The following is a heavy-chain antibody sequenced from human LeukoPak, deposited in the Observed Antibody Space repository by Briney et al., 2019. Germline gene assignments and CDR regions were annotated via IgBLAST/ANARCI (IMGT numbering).Heavy chain of an antibody. CDR3: ARRVNYYYYMDV. Sequence: SETLSLTCTVSGGSISSYYWSWIRQPPGKGLEWIGYIYYSGSTNYNPSLKSRVTISVDTSKNQFSLKLSSVTAADTAVYYCARRVNYYYYMDVWGKGTTVTVSS. V-gene: IGHV4-59*01. J-gene: IGHJ6*03. D-gene: IGHD3-22*01. CDR1: GGSISSYY. CDR2: IYYSGST.